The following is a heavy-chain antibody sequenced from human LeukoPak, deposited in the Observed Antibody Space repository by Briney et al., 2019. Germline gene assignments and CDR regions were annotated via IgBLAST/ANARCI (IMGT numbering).Heavy chain of an antibody. CDR2: ISWNSGSI. V-gene: IGHV3-9*01. CDR1: GLTFDDYA. Sequence: GGSLRLSCAASGLTFDDYAMHWVRQAPGKGLEWVSDISWNSGSIGYADSVKGRFTISRDNAKNSLYLQMNSLRAEDTALYYCAKVHSGYDFNWYFDLWGRGTLVTVSS. D-gene: IGHD5-12*01. CDR3: AKVHSGYDFNWYFDL. J-gene: IGHJ2*01.